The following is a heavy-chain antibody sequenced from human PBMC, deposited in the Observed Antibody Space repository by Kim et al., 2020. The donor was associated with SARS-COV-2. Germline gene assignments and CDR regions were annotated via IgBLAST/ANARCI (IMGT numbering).Heavy chain of an antibody. J-gene: IGHJ4*02. Sequence: GGSLRLSCTAAGFSFSDYGMNWIRQAPGKGLDWVAGISGRGASTFYADSVKGRFTISRDNSKNTLYLQMDSLRADDTAVYYCAKESHRHYGDSLYYVDSWGQGTRVTVSS. CDR3: AKESHRHYGDSLYYVDS. CDR2: ISGRGAST. CDR1: GFSFSDYG. D-gene: IGHD4-17*01. V-gene: IGHV3-23*01.